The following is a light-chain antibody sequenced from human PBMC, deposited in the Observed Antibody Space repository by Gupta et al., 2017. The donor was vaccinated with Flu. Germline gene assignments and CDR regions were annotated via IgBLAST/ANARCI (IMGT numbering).Light chain of an antibody. J-gene: IGLJ1*01. V-gene: IGLV1-44*01. CDR3: AAGDDSLNGYV. Sequence: QSVLTQPPSASGTPGQRVPVSCSGSSSNIGSKAVNWYQQLPGTAPKLLIYSNNQRPSGVPDRFSCSKTGTSASLAISGLQSEDEADYYCAAGDDSLNGYVFGTGTKVTVL. CDR1: SSNIGSKA. CDR2: SNN.